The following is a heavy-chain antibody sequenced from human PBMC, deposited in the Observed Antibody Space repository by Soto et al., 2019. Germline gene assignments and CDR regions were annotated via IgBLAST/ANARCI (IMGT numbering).Heavy chain of an antibody. CDR1: GFTFSSYA. J-gene: IGHJ6*02. Sequence: HPGGSLRLSCAASGFTFSSYAMSWVRQAPGKGLEWVSAISGSGGSTYYADSVKGRFTITRDNSKNTLYLQMNSLRAEDTAVYYCAKLHFWSGPRSGYGMDVWGQGTTVTVSS. D-gene: IGHD3-3*02. V-gene: IGHV3-23*01. CDR3: AKLHFWSGPRSGYGMDV. CDR2: ISGSGGST.